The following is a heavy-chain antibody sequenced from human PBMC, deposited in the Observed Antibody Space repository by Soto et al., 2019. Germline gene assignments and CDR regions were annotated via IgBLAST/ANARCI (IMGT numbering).Heavy chain of an antibody. CDR1: GVSFSGYY. Sequence: SETLSLTCAVYGVSFSGYYWSWISQPPGKGLEWIGEINHSGSTNYNPSLKSRVTISVDTSKNQFSLKLSSVTAADTAVYYCARERQLANWFDPWGQGTLVTVSS. D-gene: IGHD6-13*01. CDR3: ARERQLANWFDP. V-gene: IGHV4-34*01. J-gene: IGHJ5*02. CDR2: INHSGST.